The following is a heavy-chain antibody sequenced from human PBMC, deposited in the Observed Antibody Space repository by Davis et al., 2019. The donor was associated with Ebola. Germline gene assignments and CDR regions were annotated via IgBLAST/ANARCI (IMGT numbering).Heavy chain of an antibody. Sequence: SQTLSLTCAVYGGSFSGYYWSWIRQPPGKGLEWIGEINHSGRTNYNPSLKSRVTISVDTSKNQFSLKMSSVTAADTAVYYCAREGRSGYSNWFDPWGQGTLVTVSS. V-gene: IGHV4-34*01. CDR3: AREGRSGYSNWFDP. J-gene: IGHJ5*02. CDR1: GGSFSGYY. D-gene: IGHD3-22*01. CDR2: INHSGRT.